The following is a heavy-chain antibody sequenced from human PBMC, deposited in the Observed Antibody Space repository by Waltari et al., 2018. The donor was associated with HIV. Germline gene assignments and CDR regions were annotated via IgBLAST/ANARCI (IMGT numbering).Heavy chain of an antibody. CDR2: IWYDGSNK. J-gene: IGHJ4*02. CDR3: ARGWWYSSGWYGY. Sequence: QVQLVESGGGVVQPGRSLSLSCAAHGFTFSSYGMHWVRQAPGTGLEWVAVIWYDGSNKYYADSVKGRFTISRDNSKNTLYLQMNSLRAEDTAVYYCARGWWYSSGWYGYWGQGTLVTVSS. D-gene: IGHD6-19*01. V-gene: IGHV3-33*01. CDR1: GFTFSSYG.